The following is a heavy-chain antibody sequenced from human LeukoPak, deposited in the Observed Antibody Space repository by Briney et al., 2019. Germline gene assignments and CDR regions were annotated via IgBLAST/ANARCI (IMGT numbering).Heavy chain of an antibody. J-gene: IGHJ4*02. CDR3: AIAPNRSGGYVS. D-gene: IGHD1-26*01. CDR1: GYTFTGYY. V-gene: IGHV1-2*04. CDR2: INPNSGGT. Sequence: ASVKVSCKASGYTFTGYYMHWVRQAPGQGLEWMGWINPNSGGTNFAQKFQGWVTMTRDTSISTAYMELSRLRSDDTAVYYCAIAPNRSGGYVSWGQGTLVTVSS.